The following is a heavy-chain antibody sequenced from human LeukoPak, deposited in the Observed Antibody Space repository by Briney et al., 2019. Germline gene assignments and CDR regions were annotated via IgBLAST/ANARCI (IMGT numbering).Heavy chain of an antibody. CDR2: IYYTGST. V-gene: IGHV4-59*12. CDR3: ARAAFSSWFDP. Sequence: SETLSLTCTVSGGSISTYYWSWIRQPPGKGLEWIGYIYYTGSTNYNPSLKSRVTMSVDTSKNQFSLKLSSVTAADTAVYYCARAAFSSWFDPWGQGTLVTVSS. CDR1: GGSISTYY. J-gene: IGHJ5*02. D-gene: IGHD6-6*01.